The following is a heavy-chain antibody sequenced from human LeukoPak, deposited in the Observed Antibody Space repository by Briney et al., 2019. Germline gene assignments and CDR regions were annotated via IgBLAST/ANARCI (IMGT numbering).Heavy chain of an antibody. CDR2: INPNSGGT. J-gene: IGHJ1*01. Sequence: ASVKVSCKSSVYTFTGYYMHWVRQAPGQGLEWMGWINPNSGGTNYAQKFQGRVTMTRDTSISTAYMVLSRLRSDETAVYYCARGIYDSSDFEYFQHWGQGTLVTVSS. V-gene: IGHV1-2*02. D-gene: IGHD3-22*01. CDR3: ARGIYDSSDFEYFQH. CDR1: VYTFTGYY.